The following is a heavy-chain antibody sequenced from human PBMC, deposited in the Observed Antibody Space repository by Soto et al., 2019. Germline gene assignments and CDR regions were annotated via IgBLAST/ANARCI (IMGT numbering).Heavy chain of an antibody. CDR2: IYPGDSDT. V-gene: IGHV5-51*01. D-gene: IGHD3-22*01. CDR1: GYSFTSYW. CDR3: ARGHDSSAYLSAY. Sequence: PGESLKISCKGSGYSFTSYWIGWVRQMPGKGLEWMGFIYPGDSDTRYSPSFQGQVTISADKSISTAYLQWSSLKASDTAMYYCARGHDSSAYLSAYWGQGTLVTVSS. J-gene: IGHJ4*02.